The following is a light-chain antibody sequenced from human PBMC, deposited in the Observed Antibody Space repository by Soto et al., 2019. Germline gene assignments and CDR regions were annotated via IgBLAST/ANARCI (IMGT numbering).Light chain of an antibody. V-gene: IGKV1-39*01. CDR2: ATS. CDR3: PQSDRVPLT. CDR1: QSINIH. Sequence: DIQMTQSPSSLSASVGDRVTITCRASQSINIHLNWYQQKPGKAPKLLIYATSSLQSGVPSRFSGNGSGTEFTLTISNLQTEDFGTYYCPQSDRVPLTFGGGTKVEIK. J-gene: IGKJ4*01.